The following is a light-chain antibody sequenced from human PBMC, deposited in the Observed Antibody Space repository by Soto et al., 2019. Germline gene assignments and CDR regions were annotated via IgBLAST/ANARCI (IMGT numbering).Light chain of an antibody. V-gene: IGKV1-39*01. CDR2: VAS. Sequence: DIQMTQSPSSLSASVGDRVTITCRASQTIGTYLNWYQQTPGKAPKLLIYVASSLQSGVPSRFSGRGSGTDFTLTISRLEPEDFAVYYCHQYGTLPYAFGQGTKLQIK. CDR3: HQYGTLPYA. CDR1: QTIGTY. J-gene: IGKJ2*01.